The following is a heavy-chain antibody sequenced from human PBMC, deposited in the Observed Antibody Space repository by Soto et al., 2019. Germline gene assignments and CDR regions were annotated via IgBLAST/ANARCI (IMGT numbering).Heavy chain of an antibody. J-gene: IGHJ4*02. CDR2: ISSSSSYI. V-gene: IGHV3-21*01. D-gene: IGHD5-18*01. CDR3: AREQAKVFDY. CDR1: GFTFSSYS. Sequence: PRLSCAASGFTFSSYSMNWVRQAPGKGLEWVSSISSSSSYIYYADSVKGRFTISRDNAKNSLYLQMNSLRAEDTAVYYCAREQAKVFDYWGQGTLVTVSS.